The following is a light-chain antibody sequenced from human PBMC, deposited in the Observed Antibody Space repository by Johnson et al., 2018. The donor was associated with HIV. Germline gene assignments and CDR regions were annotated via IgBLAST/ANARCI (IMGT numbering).Light chain of an antibody. CDR1: SANIGNNY. J-gene: IGLJ1*01. Sequence: QSVLTQPPSVSAAPGQKVTIYCSGSSANIGNNYVSWYQQLPGTAPKLLIYDNNKRPSGIPDRFSGSRSGTSATLCITGLQTGDEADYYCGTWDSSLSVYVFGTGTKVTVL. V-gene: IGLV1-51*01. CDR2: DNN. CDR3: GTWDSSLSVYV.